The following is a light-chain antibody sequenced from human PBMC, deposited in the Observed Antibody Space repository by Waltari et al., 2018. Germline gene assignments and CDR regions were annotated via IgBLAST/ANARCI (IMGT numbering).Light chain of an antibody. CDR1: QSVDSNY. J-gene: IGKJ2*01. V-gene: IGKV3-20*01. CDR3: QQFGGSPMYT. Sequence: EVVLTQSPGTLSLSPGERATLPCRASQSVDSNYLAWYQQKPGQAPTLLIYKTSTRATGIPDRFSGSGSGTDFSLNINILEPGDSAVYYCQQFGGSPMYTFGLGTKLEIK. CDR2: KTS.